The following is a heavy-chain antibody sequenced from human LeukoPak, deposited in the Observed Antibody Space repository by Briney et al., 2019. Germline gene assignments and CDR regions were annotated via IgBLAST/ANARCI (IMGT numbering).Heavy chain of an antibody. D-gene: IGHD3-9*01. CDR2: ISYDGSNK. J-gene: IGHJ4*02. Sequence: GGSLRLSCAASGFTFSSYAMHWVRQAPGKGLEWVAVISYDGSNKYYADSVKGRFTISRDNSKNTLYLQMNSLRAEDTAVYYCAKDVQIDYDILTGPDYWGQGTLVTVSS. CDR1: GFTFSSYA. V-gene: IGHV3-30-3*01. CDR3: AKDVQIDYDILTGPDY.